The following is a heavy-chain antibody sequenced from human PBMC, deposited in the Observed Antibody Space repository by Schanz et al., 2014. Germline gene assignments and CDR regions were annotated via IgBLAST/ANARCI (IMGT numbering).Heavy chain of an antibody. CDR3: ARPRFDYGEVDY. V-gene: IGHV3-66*04. CDR1: GFTVSSNH. Sequence: EGQLAESGGGLVQPGGSLRLSCAVSGFTVSSNHMSWVRQAPGKGLEWVSGFIVDSGNTYYAGSVKGRFSISRDNSKNTLYLQMNRLRAEDTAVYYCARPRFDYGEVDYWGQGTLVTVSS. J-gene: IGHJ4*02. CDR2: IVDSGNT. D-gene: IGHD4-17*01.